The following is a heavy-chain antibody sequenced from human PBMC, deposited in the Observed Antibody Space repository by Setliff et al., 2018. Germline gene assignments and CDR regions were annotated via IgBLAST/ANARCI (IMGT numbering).Heavy chain of an antibody. CDR1: DVSISDTTYY. CDR3: ARDPGHRSGTWSLDY. V-gene: IGHV4-39*07. Sequence: PSETLSLTCSVSDVSISDTTYYWAWVRQPPGKGLEWIGTVSFFGASYSNPSLRSRLTISLDKSGNRFSLNLTSVTAADTAVYSCARDPGHRSGTWSLDYWGQGTLVTVSS. J-gene: IGHJ4*02. CDR2: VSFFGAS.